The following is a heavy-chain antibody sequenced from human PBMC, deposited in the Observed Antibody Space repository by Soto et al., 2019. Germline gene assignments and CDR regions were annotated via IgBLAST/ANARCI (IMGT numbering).Heavy chain of an antibody. Sequence: PSETLSLTCTVSGGSISSYYWSWIRQPPGKGLEWIGYIYYSGSTNYNPSLKSRVTISVDTSKNQFSLKLSSVTAADTAVYYCARALYGDYVFDYWGQGTLVTVSS. CDR1: GGSISSYY. CDR3: ARALYGDYVFDY. CDR2: IYYSGST. V-gene: IGHV4-59*01. J-gene: IGHJ4*02. D-gene: IGHD4-17*01.